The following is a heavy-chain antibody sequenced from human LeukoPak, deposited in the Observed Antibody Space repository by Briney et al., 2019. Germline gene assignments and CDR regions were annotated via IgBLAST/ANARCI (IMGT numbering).Heavy chain of an antibody. CDR2: ISSSSSYI. J-gene: IGHJ3*02. Sequence: GGSLRLSCAASGFTFSSYSMNWVRQAPGKGLEWVSSISSSSSYIYYADSVKGRFTISRDNAKNSLYLQMNSLRAEDTAVYYCARDSAPAAMLLAFDIWGQGTMVTVSS. D-gene: IGHD2-2*01. V-gene: IGHV3-21*01. CDR3: ARDSAPAAMLLAFDI. CDR1: GFTFSSYS.